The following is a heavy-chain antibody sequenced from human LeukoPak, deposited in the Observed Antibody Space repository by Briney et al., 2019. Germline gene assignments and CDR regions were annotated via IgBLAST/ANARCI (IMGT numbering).Heavy chain of an antibody. CDR3: AKHRGQYFDY. J-gene: IGHJ4*02. V-gene: IGHV3-23*01. CDR1: GFTFSSYA. Sequence: GGSLRLSCAASGFTFSSYAMSWVRQAPGKGLEWVSAISDRGSSTYYADSVKGRFTISRDNSKNTLYLQMNGLRAEDTALYYCAKHRGQYFDYWGQGTLVTVSS. D-gene: IGHD5-12*01. CDR2: ISDRGSST.